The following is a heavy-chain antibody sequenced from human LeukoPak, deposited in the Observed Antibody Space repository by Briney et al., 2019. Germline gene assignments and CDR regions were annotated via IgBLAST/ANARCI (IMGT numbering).Heavy chain of an antibody. J-gene: IGHJ3*02. CDR3: ARDPYRFAFDI. CDR1: GFSFSTIY. D-gene: IGHD1-26*01. CDR2: INVDGTAE. V-gene: IGHV3-7*03. Sequence: GSLRLSCAASGFSFSTIYMSWVRQTPGQGLEWVANINVDGTAEYYVDSVKGRFTISRDNAKNPLYLQMNSLRAEDTAVYYCARDPYRFAFDIWGQGTVVLVSS.